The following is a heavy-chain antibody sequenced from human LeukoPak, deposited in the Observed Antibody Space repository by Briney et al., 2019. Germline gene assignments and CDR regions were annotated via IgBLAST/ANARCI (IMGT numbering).Heavy chain of an antibody. V-gene: IGHV1-24*01. J-gene: IGHJ3*02. Sequence: ASLKVSCKVSGYTLTELSMHWARQAPGKGLEWMGGFDPEDGETIYAQKFQGRVTMTEDTSTDTAYMELSSLRSEDTAVYYCATEGTPLPGYCSGGSCYSGAFDIWGQGTMVTVSS. CDR1: GYTLTELS. D-gene: IGHD2-15*01. CDR2: FDPEDGET. CDR3: ATEGTPLPGYCSGGSCYSGAFDI.